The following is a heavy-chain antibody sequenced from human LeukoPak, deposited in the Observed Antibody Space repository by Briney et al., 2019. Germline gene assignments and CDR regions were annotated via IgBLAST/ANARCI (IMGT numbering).Heavy chain of an antibody. D-gene: IGHD6-6*01. CDR3: ATDRRIAARPRYYYHMDV. V-gene: IGHV1-24*01. J-gene: IGHJ6*03. CDR2: FDPEDGET. CDR1: GYTLTELS. Sequence: ASVKVSCKVSGYTLTELSMHWVRQAPGKGLEWMGGFDPEDGETIYAQKFQGRVAMTEDTSTDTAYMELSSLRSEDTAVYYCATDRRIAARPRYYYHMDVWGKGTTVTVSS.